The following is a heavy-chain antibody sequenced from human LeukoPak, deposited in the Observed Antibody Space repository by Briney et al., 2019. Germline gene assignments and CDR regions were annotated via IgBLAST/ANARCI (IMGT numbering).Heavy chain of an antibody. CDR3: AAAMDSSGYYYFDY. V-gene: IGHV3-7*01. Sequence: QAGGYLRLSCAASGFTFSSCWMSWVRQAPGKGLEWVANIKQDGSEKYYVDSVKGRFTISRDDAKNSLYLQMNSLRAEDTAVYYCAAAMDSSGYYYFDYWGQGTLVTVSS. D-gene: IGHD3-22*01. CDR2: IKQDGSEK. CDR1: GFTFSSCW. J-gene: IGHJ4*02.